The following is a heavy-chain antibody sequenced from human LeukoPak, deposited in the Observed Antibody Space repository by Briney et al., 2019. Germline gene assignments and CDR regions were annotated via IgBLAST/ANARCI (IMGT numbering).Heavy chain of an antibody. CDR1: GGTFSSYT. V-gene: IGHV1-69*02. CDR3: AATASNCFDP. D-gene: IGHD5-18*01. Sequence: PVKVSCKASGGTFSSYTISWVRQAPGQGLEWMGRIIPILAIANYAQKFQGRVTITADKSTSTAYMELSSLRSEDTAVYYCAATASNCFDPGAREPWSPSPQ. CDR2: IIPILAIA. J-gene: IGHJ5*02.